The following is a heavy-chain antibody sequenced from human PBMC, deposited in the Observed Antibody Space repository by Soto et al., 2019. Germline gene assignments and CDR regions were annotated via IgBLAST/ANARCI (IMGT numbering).Heavy chain of an antibody. V-gene: IGHV3-23*01. Sequence: PGGSLRLSCAASGFTFSSYAMSWVRQAPGKGLEWVSAISGSGGSTYYADSVEGRFTISRDNSKNTLYLQMNSLRAEDTAVYYCAKDMDDSSGYYYFRLCAFDIWGQGTMVTVSS. CDR1: GFTFSSYA. CDR2: ISGSGGST. CDR3: AKDMDDSSGYYYFRLCAFDI. J-gene: IGHJ3*02. D-gene: IGHD3-22*01.